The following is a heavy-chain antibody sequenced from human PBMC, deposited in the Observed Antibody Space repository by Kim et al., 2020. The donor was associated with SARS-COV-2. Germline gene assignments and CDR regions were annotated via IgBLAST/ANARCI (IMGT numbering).Heavy chain of an antibody. Sequence: SVKVSCKASGGTFSSYAISWVRQAPGQGLEWMGGIIPIFGTANYAQKFQDRVTITADESTSTAYMELSSLRSEDTAVYYCARAGVPTLGPHYGDYPWFDPWGQGTLVTVSS. J-gene: IGHJ5*02. CDR2: IIPIFGTA. V-gene: IGHV1-69*13. CDR3: ARAGVPTLGPHYGDYPWFDP. CDR1: GGTFSSYA. D-gene: IGHD4-17*01.